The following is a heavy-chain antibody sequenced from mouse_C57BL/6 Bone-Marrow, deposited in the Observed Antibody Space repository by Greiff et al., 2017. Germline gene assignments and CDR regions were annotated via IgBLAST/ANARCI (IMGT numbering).Heavy chain of an antibody. Sequence: EVKLMESGPCLVKPSQSLSLTCSVTGYSITSGYYWNWIRQFPGNKLEWMGYISYDGSNNYNPSLKNRISITRDTSKNQFFLKLNSVTTEDTATYYCARDLLWSFDYWGQGTTLTVSS. CDR1: GYSITSGYY. CDR3: ARDLLWSFDY. D-gene: IGHD2-10*01. CDR2: ISYDGSN. J-gene: IGHJ2*01. V-gene: IGHV3-6*01.